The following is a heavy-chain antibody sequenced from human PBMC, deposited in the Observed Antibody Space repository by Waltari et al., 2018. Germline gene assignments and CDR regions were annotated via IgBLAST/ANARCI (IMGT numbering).Heavy chain of an antibody. CDR1: GGSFSGYY. V-gene: IGHV4-34*01. CDR2: INHSGST. D-gene: IGHD3-10*01. Sequence: QVQLQQWGAGLLKPSETLSLTCAVYGGSFSGYYWSWIRQPPGKGLEWIGEINHSGSTNYNPSLKSRITISVDTSKNPFSLKLSSVTAADTAVYYCARGQAGIIAARPFDYWGQGTLVTVSS. J-gene: IGHJ4*02. CDR3: ARGQAGIIAARPFDY.